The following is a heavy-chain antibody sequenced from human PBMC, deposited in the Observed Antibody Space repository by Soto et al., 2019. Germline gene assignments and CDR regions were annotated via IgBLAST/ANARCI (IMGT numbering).Heavy chain of an antibody. Sequence: AGSLRLSGAASGFTRRSYGMHWVRQAPGKWMLWVAVISYDGSNKYYADSVKGRFTISRDNSKNTLYLQVNSLRAEDTAVYYGAKDPPTFWSGYYKYYYGMDVWGQGTTITVS. CDR3: AKDPPTFWSGYYKYYYGMDV. V-gene: IGHV3-30*18. CDR1: GFTRRSYG. CDR2: ISYDGSNK. J-gene: IGHJ6*02. D-gene: IGHD3-3*01.